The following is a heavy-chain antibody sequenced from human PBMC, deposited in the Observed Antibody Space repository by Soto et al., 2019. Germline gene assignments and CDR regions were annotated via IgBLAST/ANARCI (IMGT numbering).Heavy chain of an antibody. CDR3: ARQRGCDY. Sequence: PGGSLRLSCAASGFTFSGYSMSWVRQAPGKGLEWVANIKQDGSEKYYVASVKGRFTISRDNAKNSVYLQMNSLRADDTAVYYCARQRGCDYWGQGTLVTV. D-gene: IGHD1-1*01. CDR2: IKQDGSEK. CDR1: GFTFSGYS. J-gene: IGHJ4*02. V-gene: IGHV3-7*01.